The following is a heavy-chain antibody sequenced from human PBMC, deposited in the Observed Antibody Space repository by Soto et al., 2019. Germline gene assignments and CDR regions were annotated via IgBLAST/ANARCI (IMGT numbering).Heavy chain of an antibody. CDR3: ARRPYYYGSGSYHYYYGMDV. V-gene: IGHV1-8*01. J-gene: IGHJ6*02. D-gene: IGHD3-10*01. CDR1: GYTFTSYD. CDR2: MNPNSGNT. Sequence: QVQLVQSGAEVKKPGASVKVSCKASGYTFTSYDINWVRQATGQGLEWMGWMNPNSGNTGYAQKFQGRVTMTRNTSISTAYMELRSLRSEDTAVYYCARRPYYYGSGSYHYYYGMDVWGQGTTVTVSS.